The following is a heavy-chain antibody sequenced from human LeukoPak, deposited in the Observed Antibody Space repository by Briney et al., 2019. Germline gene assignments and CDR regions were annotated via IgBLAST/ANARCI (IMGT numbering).Heavy chain of an antibody. CDR2: TSPNSGGT. CDR3: ARDLTVEDLDY. J-gene: IGHJ4*02. D-gene: IGHD1-14*01. Sequence: ASVKVSCKASGYTFTGYYMHWVRQAPGQGLEWMGWTSPNSGGTNYAQKFQGRVTMTRDTSISTAYMELSRLRSDDTAVYYCARDLTVEDLDYWGQGTLVTVSS. V-gene: IGHV1-2*02. CDR1: GYTFTGYY.